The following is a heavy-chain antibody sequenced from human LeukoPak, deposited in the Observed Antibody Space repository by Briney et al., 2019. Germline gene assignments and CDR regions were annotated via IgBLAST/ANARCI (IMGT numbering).Heavy chain of an antibody. Sequence: GGSLRLSCAASGFTFSSYAMSWVRQAPGKGLEWVSAISGSGGSTYYADSVKGRFTISRDNSKNTLHLQMNSLRAEDTAVYYCATYKLPYGDTKGYFDYWGQGTLVTVSS. CDR1: GFTFSSYA. CDR3: ATYKLPYGDTKGYFDY. CDR2: ISGSGGST. D-gene: IGHD4-17*01. V-gene: IGHV3-23*01. J-gene: IGHJ4*02.